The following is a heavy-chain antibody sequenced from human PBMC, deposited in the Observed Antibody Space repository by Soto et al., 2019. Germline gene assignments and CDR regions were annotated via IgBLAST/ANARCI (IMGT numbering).Heavy chain of an antibody. J-gene: IGHJ4*02. D-gene: IGHD3-16*01. CDR3: VKGFWGDY. V-gene: IGHV3-23*01. CDR1: GFTFSSHD. CDR2: VSGGGIT. Sequence: EVHLLESGGGLVQPGGSLRLSCSASGFTFSSHDMIWVRQAPGKGLEWVSGVSGGGITSYADSEKGRFTISRDKSRNTLYLQMSSLRVEDTAVYYCVKGFWGDYWGQGTLVTVSS.